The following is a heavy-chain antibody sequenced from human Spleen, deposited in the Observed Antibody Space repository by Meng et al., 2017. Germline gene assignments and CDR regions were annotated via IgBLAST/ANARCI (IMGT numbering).Heavy chain of an antibody. CDR1: GFTFDDYA. CDR2: ISWNSGSI. CDR3: ARDGEESSSWNYYYYYYGMDV. V-gene: IGHV3-9*01. J-gene: IGHJ6*02. Sequence: LSLTCAASGFTFDDYAMHWVRQAPGKGLEWVSGISWNSGSIGYADSVKGRFTISRDNAKNSLYLQMNSLRAEDTAVYYCARDGEESSSWNYYYYYYGMDVWGQGTTVTVSS. D-gene: IGHD6-13*01.